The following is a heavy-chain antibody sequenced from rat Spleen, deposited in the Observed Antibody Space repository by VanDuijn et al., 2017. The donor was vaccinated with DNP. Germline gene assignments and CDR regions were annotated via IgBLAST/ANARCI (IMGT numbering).Heavy chain of an antibody. J-gene: IGHJ3*01. V-gene: IGHV2S12*01. Sequence: QVQLKESGPGLVQPSQTLSLTCTVSGFLLTSYGVSWVRQSPGKGLEWIAAISSGGSTYYNSPLKSRLSISRDTSQSQVFLKMNSLQTEDTAIYFCTRERGYGGNQPLLDYWGQGTLVTVSS. CDR3: TRERGYGGNQPLLDY. CDR2: ISSGGST. CDR1: GFLLTSYG. D-gene: IGHD1-11*01.